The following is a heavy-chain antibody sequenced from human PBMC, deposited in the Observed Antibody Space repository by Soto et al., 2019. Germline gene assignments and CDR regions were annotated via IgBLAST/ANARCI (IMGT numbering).Heavy chain of an antibody. V-gene: IGHV3-7*01. Sequence: QPGGSLRLSCAASGFTFSSYWMSWVRQAPGKGLEWVANIKQDGSEKYYVDSVKGRFTISRDNAKNSLYLQMNSLRAEDTAVYYCARSAWSSSSPPFDYWGQGTLVTVSS. J-gene: IGHJ4*02. CDR2: IKQDGSEK. D-gene: IGHD6-6*01. CDR3: ARSAWSSSSPPFDY. CDR1: GFTFSSYW.